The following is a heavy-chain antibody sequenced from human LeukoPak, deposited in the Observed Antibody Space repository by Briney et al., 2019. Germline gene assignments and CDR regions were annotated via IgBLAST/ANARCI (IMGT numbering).Heavy chain of an antibody. D-gene: IGHD4-17*01. V-gene: IGHV1-2*02. CDR3: ARQHDYGDYSFGY. CDR2: INPNSGGT. J-gene: IGHJ4*02. Sequence: SVKVSCTASGYTFTGYYMHWVRQAPGQGQGWIGGINPNSGGTNYAKKFQGRVTMTRDTSISTAYMELSRLRSDDTAVYYCARQHDYGDYSFGYWGQGTLVTVSS. CDR1: GYTFTGYY.